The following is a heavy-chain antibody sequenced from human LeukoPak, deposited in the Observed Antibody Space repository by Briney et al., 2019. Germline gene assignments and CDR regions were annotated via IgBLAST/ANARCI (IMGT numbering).Heavy chain of an antibody. CDR2: IYTIWST. D-gene: IGHD3-10*01. V-gene: IGHV4-4*09. Sequence: SETLSLTCTVSGGSISTYYWSWIRQPPGKGLEWIGYIYTIWSTDYQPSLKSRVTISLEPSNNQLSMKLNSVTAAETAVYYCARSRGRKVTPFDYWGQGIVVTVSS. CDR1: GGSISTYY. CDR3: ARSRGRKVTPFDY. J-gene: IGHJ4*02.